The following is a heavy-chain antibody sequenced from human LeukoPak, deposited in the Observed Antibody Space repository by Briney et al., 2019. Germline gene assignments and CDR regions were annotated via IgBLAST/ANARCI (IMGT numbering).Heavy chain of an antibody. CDR1: GFTFSSYG. Sequence: GGSLRLSCAASGFTFSSYGMHWVRQAPGKGLEWVAFIRYDGSNKYYADSVKGRFTISRENAKNSLYLQMNSLRAGDTAVYYCARGVHDYYDSTGDNWFDPWGQGTLVTVSS. D-gene: IGHD3-22*01. CDR2: IRYDGSNK. V-gene: IGHV3-30*02. CDR3: ARGVHDYYDSTGDNWFDP. J-gene: IGHJ5*02.